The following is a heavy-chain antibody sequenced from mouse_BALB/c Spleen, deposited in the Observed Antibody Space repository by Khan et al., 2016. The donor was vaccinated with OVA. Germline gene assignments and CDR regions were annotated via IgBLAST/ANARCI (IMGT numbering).Heavy chain of an antibody. CDR3: ARQPYYNYNIMDY. CDR2: MWSDGSA. V-gene: IGHV2-6-1*01. J-gene: IGHJ4*01. Sequence: QVQLKESGPGLVAPSQSLSITCTISGFSLTNYGVHWVRQPPGKGLEWLVVMWSDGSATYNSALKSRLTIIKDNSKSQVFLKMNSLQTDDTAMYFCARQPYYNYNIMDYWGQGTSVTVSS. CDR1: GFSLTNYG. D-gene: IGHD2-12*01.